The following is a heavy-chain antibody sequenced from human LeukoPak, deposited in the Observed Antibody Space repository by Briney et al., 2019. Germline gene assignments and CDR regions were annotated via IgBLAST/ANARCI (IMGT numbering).Heavy chain of an antibody. V-gene: IGHV1-2*02. J-gene: IGHJ4*02. CDR1: GYTFTVYY. CDR3: ARAWEAVAGTWLLVY. Sequence: ASVKVSCKASGYTFTVYYMHWVRQAPGQGLEWMGWINPNSGGTNYAQKFQGRVTMTRDTSISTAYMELSRLRSDDTAVYYCARAWEAVAGTWLLVYWGQGTLVTVSS. D-gene: IGHD6-19*01. CDR2: INPNSGGT.